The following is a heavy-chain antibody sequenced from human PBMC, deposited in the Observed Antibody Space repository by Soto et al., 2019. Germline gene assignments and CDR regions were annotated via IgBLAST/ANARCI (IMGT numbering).Heavy chain of an antibody. Sequence: QVQLVESGGGLVKPGGSLRLSCAASGFTFSDYYMSWIRQAPGKGLEWVSYISSSGSTIYYADSVKGRFTISRDNAKNSLYLQMNSLRAEDTAVDYCARDQFAMTTVTTNGFDPWGQGTLVTVSS. CDR3: ARDQFAMTTVTTNGFDP. V-gene: IGHV3-11*01. CDR2: ISSSGSTI. CDR1: GFTFSDYY. J-gene: IGHJ5*02. D-gene: IGHD4-17*01.